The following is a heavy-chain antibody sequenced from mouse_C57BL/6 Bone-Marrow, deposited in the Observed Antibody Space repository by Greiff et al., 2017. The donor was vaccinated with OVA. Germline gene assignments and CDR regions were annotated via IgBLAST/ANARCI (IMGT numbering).Heavy chain of an antibody. D-gene: IGHD2-14*01. Sequence: EVQLQQSGPELVQPGASVKISCKASGYTFTDYYMTWVKQSHGKSLEWIGDINPNNGGTSYNQKFKGKATLTVDKSSSTAYMELRSLTSEDSAVYYCARHRGDYWGQGTTLTVSS. V-gene: IGHV1-26*01. CDR2: INPNNGGT. J-gene: IGHJ2*01. CDR1: GYTFTDYY. CDR3: ARHRGDY.